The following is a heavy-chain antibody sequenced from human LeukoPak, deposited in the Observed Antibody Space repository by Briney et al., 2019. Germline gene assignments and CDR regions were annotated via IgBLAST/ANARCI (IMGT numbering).Heavy chain of an antibody. D-gene: IGHD6-6*01. CDR1: GFNFTSYW. CDR2: IDPSDSYT. V-gene: IGHV5-10-1*01. CDR3: ARHLRSSDPCDY. Sequence: GEALRISRKGSGFNFTSYWISWVRQMPGKGLEWMGRIDPSDSYTNYRPSFQGHVTISADKSISTAYLQWSSLKASDTAMYYCARHLRSSDPCDYWGQGTLVTVSS. J-gene: IGHJ4*02.